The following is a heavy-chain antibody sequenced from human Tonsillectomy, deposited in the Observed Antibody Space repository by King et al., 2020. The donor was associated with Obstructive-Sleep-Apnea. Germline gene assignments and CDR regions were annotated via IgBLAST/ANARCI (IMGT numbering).Heavy chain of an antibody. CDR3: ARTSIAVAELDY. V-gene: IGHV5-10-1*01. CDR1: GYSFTSYW. CDR2: IDPSDSYT. J-gene: IGHJ4*02. D-gene: IGHD6-19*01. Sequence: VQLVQSGAEVKKPGESLSISCKGSGYSFTSYWITWVRQMPGKGLEWMGRIDPSDSYTNYSPSFQGHVTISADKSISTAYLQWSSLKASDTAMYYCARTSIAVAELDYWGQGTLVTVSS.